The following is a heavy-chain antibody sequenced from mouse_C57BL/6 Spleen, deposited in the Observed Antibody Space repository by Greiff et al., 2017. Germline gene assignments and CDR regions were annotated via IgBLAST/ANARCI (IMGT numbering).Heavy chain of an antibody. CDR3: ARDYYGSSYVDWYCDV. Sequence: QVQLQQSGPELVKPGASVKISCKASGYAFSSSWMNWVKQRPGKGLEWIGRIYPGDGDTNYNGKFKGKATLTADKSSSTAYMQLSSLTSEDSAVYFCARDYYGSSYVDWYCDVWGTGTTVTVSS. D-gene: IGHD1-1*01. J-gene: IGHJ1*03. V-gene: IGHV1-82*01. CDR2: IYPGDGDT. CDR1: GYAFSSSW.